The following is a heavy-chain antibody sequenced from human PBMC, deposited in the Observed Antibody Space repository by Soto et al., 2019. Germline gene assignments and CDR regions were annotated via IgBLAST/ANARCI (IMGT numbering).Heavy chain of an antibody. CDR1: GFTFSSYT. CDR2: ISSSYYI. J-gene: IGHJ4*02. Sequence: EVQLVESGGGLVKPGGSLRLSCAASGFTFSSYTMKWVRQAPGKGLEWVASISSSYYIKYADSVKGRFTISRDNAKNSLYLQMNSLRAEETAVYYCARGVVVVLTAPSNFDYWGQGTLVTVSS. V-gene: IGHV3-21*01. D-gene: IGHD2-21*02. CDR3: ARGVVVVLTAPSNFDY.